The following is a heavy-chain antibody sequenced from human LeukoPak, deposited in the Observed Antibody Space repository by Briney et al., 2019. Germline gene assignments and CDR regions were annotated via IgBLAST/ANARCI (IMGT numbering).Heavy chain of an antibody. D-gene: IGHD6-19*01. CDR3: ARESSGWSVDY. Sequence: PGRSLRLSCAASGFTFSSYGMHWVRQAPGKGLEWVAVIWYDGSNKYYADSVKGRFTISRDNSKNTLYLQMNSLRAEDTAVYYRARESSGWSVDYWGQGTLVTVSS. J-gene: IGHJ4*02. CDR2: IWYDGSNK. CDR1: GFTFSSYG. V-gene: IGHV3-33*01.